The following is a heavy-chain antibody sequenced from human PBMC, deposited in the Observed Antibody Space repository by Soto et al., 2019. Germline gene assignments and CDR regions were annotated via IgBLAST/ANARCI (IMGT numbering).Heavy chain of an antibody. D-gene: IGHD6-13*01. V-gene: IGHV3-33*01. CDR1: GFTFSSYG. CDR2: IWYDGSNK. J-gene: IGHJ4*02. CDR3: ARAGSTEAGYSSSWSPGYFDY. Sequence: GESLKISCAASGFTFSSYGMHWVRQAPGKGLEWVAVIWYDGSNKYYADSVKGRFTISRDNSKNTLYLQMNSLRAEDTAVYYCARAGSTEAGYSSSWSPGYFDYWGQGTLVTVSS.